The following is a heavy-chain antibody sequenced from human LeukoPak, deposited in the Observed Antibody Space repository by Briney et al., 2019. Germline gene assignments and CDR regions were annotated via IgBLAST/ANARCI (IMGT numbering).Heavy chain of an antibody. Sequence: ASLKVSCKDSGYTFTRYGVSWVRQAPGQGLGWMGWISAYNGNTHYAQKLQGRVTMTTDTSTNTDYMEVRSLRSDDTAVYFCARGAEFDWFDPWGQGTLVTVSS. J-gene: IGHJ5*02. V-gene: IGHV1-18*01. CDR1: GYTFTRYG. CDR2: ISAYNGNT. D-gene: IGHD3-16*01. CDR3: ARGAEFDWFDP.